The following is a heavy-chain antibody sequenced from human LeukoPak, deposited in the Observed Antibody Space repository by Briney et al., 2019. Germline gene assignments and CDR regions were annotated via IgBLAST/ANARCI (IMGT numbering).Heavy chain of an antibody. Sequence: ASVKVSCKASGYTFTGYYMHWVRQAPGQGLEWMGWINPNSGGTNYAQKFQGRVTMTRDTSISTAYMELSRLRSDDTAVYYCARFWTYYYDSSGYYFDYWGQGTLVTVSS. CDR2: INPNSGGT. CDR3: ARFWTYYYDSSGYYFDY. CDR1: GYTFTGYY. D-gene: IGHD3-22*01. J-gene: IGHJ4*02. V-gene: IGHV1-2*02.